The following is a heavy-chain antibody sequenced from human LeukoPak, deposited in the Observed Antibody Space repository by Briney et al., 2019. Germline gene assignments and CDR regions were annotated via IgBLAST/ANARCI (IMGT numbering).Heavy chain of an antibody. CDR1: VDSMSSNSVL. CDR3: ARGVNAAFDV. Sequence: SQTLSLTCAISVDSMSSNSVLWNWIRRSPSRGLEWLGRTYYRSKWYRDYAVSMRSRMIINPDTSKNQVSLQLNSVTPEDTAVYYCARGVNAAFDVWGQGTVVTVSS. CDR2: TYYRSKWYR. J-gene: IGHJ3*01. V-gene: IGHV6-1*01. D-gene: IGHD2-8*01.